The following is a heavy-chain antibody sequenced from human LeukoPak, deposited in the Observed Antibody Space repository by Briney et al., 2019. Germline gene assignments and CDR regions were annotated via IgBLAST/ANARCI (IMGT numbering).Heavy chain of an antibody. Sequence: GESLKISCKGSGYDFTSNWMGWVRQMPGKGLEWMGIIYPGDSETRYSPSFEGRVTISADKSISTAYLQWSSLPPSDTAMYFCARPRVVAATTSLAAFDIWGQGTLVSVSS. V-gene: IGHV5-51*01. CDR1: GYDFTSNW. D-gene: IGHD2-15*01. CDR3: ARPRVVAATTSLAAFDI. J-gene: IGHJ3*02. CDR2: IYPGDSET.